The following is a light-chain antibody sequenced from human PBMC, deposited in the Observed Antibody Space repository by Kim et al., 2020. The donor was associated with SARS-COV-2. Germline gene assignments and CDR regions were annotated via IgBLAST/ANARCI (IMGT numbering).Light chain of an antibody. J-gene: IGKJ4*01. CDR3: QHYDRAFI. Sequence: APRLLFYGTSSRATGTPDRFSGRGSGTEFTLTINALEPEDFAVYYCQHYDRAFIFGGGTKVDIK. V-gene: IGKV3-20*01. CDR2: GTS.